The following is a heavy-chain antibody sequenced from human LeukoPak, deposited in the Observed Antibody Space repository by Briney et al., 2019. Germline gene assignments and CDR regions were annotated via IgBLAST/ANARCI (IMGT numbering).Heavy chain of an antibody. CDR1: GFTFSGYW. D-gene: IGHD3-10*01. CDR2: IKQDGSEK. Sequence: GGSLRLSCAASGFTFSGYWISWVRQAPEKGLEWVANIKQDGSEKNYVGSVKGRFTISRDNAKNSLYLEMNSLRAEDTAVYYCARDEPMGSYWGQGTLVTVSS. V-gene: IGHV3-7*01. CDR3: ARDEPMGSY. J-gene: IGHJ4*02.